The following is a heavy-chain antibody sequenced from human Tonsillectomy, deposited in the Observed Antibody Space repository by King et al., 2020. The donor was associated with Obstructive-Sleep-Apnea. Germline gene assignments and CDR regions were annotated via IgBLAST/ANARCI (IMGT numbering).Heavy chain of an antibody. CDR1: GYSFTSYW. CDR3: ARPSTVITPYYFDY. J-gene: IGHJ4*02. D-gene: IGHD4-23*01. Sequence: QLVQSGVEVKKPGESLKLSCKGSGYSFTSYWIAWVRQMPGKGLEWMGIFYPGDSDTRYSPSFQGQVTFSADESISTAYLQWSSLKASDTAMYYCARPSTVITPYYFDYWGPGTLVTVSA. V-gene: IGHV5-51*01. CDR2: FYPGDSDT.